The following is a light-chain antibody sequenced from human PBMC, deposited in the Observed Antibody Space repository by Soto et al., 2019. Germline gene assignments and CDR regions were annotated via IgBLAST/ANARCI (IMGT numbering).Light chain of an antibody. J-gene: IGLJ2*01. V-gene: IGLV2-14*01. Sequence: QSVLTQPASVSGSPGQSITISCTGTSSDVGGYNYVSWYQQHPGKAPKLMTYDVSNRPSGVSNRFSGSKSGNTASLTISGLRAEDEADYYCRSYTSSSTLVVFGGGTKVTVL. CDR1: SSDVGGYNY. CDR3: RSYTSSSTLVV. CDR2: DVS.